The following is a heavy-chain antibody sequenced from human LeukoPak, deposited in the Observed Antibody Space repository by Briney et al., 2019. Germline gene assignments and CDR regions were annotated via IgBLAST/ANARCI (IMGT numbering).Heavy chain of an antibody. Sequence: ASVKVSCKASGYTFTSYYMHWVRQAPGQGLEWMGIINPSGGSTSYAQKFQGRVTMTRDMSTSTVYMELSSLRSEDTAVYYCARDRGSSWTSDPYYYYYYMDVWGKGTTVTISS. J-gene: IGHJ6*03. CDR3: ARDRGSSWTSDPYYYYYYMDV. D-gene: IGHD6-13*01. CDR1: GYTFTSYY. CDR2: INPSGGST. V-gene: IGHV1-46*01.